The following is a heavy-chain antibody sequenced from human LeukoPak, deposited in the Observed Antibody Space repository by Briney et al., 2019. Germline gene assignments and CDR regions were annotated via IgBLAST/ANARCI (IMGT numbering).Heavy chain of an antibody. CDR3: ATVRPIYGDSPADY. CDR2: ISGSGGST. Sequence: PGGSLRLSCAASGFTFSSYAMSWVRQAPGKGLEWVSAISGSGGSTYYADSVKGRFTIFRDNSKNTLYLQMNSLRAEDTAVYYCATVRPIYGDSPADYWGQGTLVTVSS. CDR1: GFTFSSYA. V-gene: IGHV3-23*01. J-gene: IGHJ4*02. D-gene: IGHD4-17*01.